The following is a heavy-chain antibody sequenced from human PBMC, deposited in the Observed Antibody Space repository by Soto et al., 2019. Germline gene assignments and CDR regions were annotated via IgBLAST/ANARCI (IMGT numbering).Heavy chain of an antibody. Sequence: SETLSLTCAVSSGSISSSNWWSWVRQPPGKGLEWIGEIYHSGSTNYNPSLKSRVTMSVDKSKNQFSLKLSSVTAADTAVYYCARVRTTVTTNYYMDVWGKGTTVTVSS. CDR2: IYHSGST. D-gene: IGHD4-17*01. J-gene: IGHJ6*03. CDR3: ARVRTTVTTNYYMDV. CDR1: SGSISSSNW. V-gene: IGHV4-4*02.